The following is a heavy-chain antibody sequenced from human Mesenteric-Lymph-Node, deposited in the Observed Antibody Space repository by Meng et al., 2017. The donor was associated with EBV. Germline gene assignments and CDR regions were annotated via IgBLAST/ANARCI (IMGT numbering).Heavy chain of an antibody. J-gene: IGHJ5*02. CDR1: GFTFSRHP. CDR2: ISSTGGGT. CDR3: AKVFDL. V-gene: IGHV3-23*01. Sequence: VQLLEVGGDLVQPGGSLRLSCAASGFTFSRHPMIWVRQAPGKGLQWVSSISSTGGGTYYADSVKGRFTVSRDNSRNTLFLQLNSLRVDDTAVYYCAKVFDLWGQGTLVTVSS.